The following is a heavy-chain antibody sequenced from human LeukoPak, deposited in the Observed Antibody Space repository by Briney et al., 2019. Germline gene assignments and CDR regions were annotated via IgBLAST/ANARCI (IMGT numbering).Heavy chain of an antibody. D-gene: IGHD1-26*01. CDR2: IYYSGIT. J-gene: IGHJ4*02. CDR1: GDSINSRSYY. V-gene: IGHV4-39*07. CDR3: ARVGATTRSFDY. Sequence: SETLSLTCTVSGDSINSRSYYWGWIRQPPGKGLEWIGSIYYSGITYYNPSLKSRVTISVDTSENQFSLKVSSVTAADTAVYYCARVGATTRSFDYWGQGALVTVSS.